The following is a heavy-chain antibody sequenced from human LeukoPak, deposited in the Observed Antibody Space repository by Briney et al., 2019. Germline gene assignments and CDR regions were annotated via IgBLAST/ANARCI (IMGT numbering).Heavy chain of an antibody. D-gene: IGHD2-2*01. V-gene: IGHV4-59*01. CDR2: IYSSGST. CDR1: GGSISNYY. Sequence: RASETLSLTCTVSGGSISNYYWSSARQPPGKGLVLIGYIYSSGSTNYNPSLKSRVTISVDTSKNQFPLKLDSVTAADTAVYYCARDRSRAPHCTSTSCPPFPQYYFDYWGQGTLVTVSS. J-gene: IGHJ4*02. CDR3: ARDRSRAPHCTSTSCPPFPQYYFDY.